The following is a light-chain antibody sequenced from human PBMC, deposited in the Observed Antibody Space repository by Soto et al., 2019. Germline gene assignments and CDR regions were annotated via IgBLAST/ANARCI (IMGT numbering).Light chain of an antibody. CDR2: EVS. V-gene: IGLV2-14*01. CDR1: NRDVGSYNL. Sequence: QSALTQPASVSGSPGQSITIACTGTNRDVGSYNLVSWYQQRPGEAPKLMIYEVSNRPSGVSNRFSGSKSGNTASLTISGLQAEDEADYYCSSYTSSSDVVFGGGTKLTVL. CDR3: SSYTSSSDVV. J-gene: IGLJ2*01.